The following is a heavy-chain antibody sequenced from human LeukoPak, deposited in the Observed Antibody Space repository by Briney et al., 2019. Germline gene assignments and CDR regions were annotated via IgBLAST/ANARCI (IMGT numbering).Heavy chain of an antibody. V-gene: IGHV4-59*01. Sequence: SETLSLTCTVSGGSISSYFWTWVRQPPGKGLEWIGYIDYSGSTNYNPSLKSRVTISVDTSKNQFSLKLSSVTAAYTAVYYCARYYGSYNWFDPWGQGTLVTVSP. CDR1: GGSISSYF. D-gene: IGHD3-10*01. J-gene: IGHJ5*02. CDR3: ARYYGSYNWFDP. CDR2: IDYSGST.